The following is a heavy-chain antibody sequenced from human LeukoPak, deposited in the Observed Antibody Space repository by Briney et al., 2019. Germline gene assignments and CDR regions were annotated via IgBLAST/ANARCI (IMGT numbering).Heavy chain of an antibody. Sequence: PSETLSLTCTVSGGSISSYYWSWTRQPPGPGLEWIGYIYYSGTTDYNPSLKSRVTISVDTSNNQFPLKVRSVTAADTAVYYCARSSGAYRSFDYWGQGSLVTVSS. D-gene: IGHD1-26*01. CDR1: GGSISSYY. CDR2: IYYSGTT. CDR3: ARSSGAYRSFDY. J-gene: IGHJ4*02. V-gene: IGHV4-59*01.